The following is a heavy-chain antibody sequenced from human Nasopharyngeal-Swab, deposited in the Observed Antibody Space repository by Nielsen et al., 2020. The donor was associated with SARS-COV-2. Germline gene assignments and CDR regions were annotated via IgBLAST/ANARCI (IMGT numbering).Heavy chain of an antibody. V-gene: IGHV4-61*05. CDR2: FSYTGIT. J-gene: IGHJ4*02. CDR3: AREVVGGLVDS. Sequence: SETLSLTCTVSGGSISSGSIRSYYWRWIRQPPGKGLEWIGYFSYTGITNYNPSLKSRVTISVDMSKNQFSLKLRSVAAAETAVYYCAREVVGGLVDSWGQGTLVTVSS. D-gene: IGHD1-26*01. CDR1: GGSISSGSIRSYY.